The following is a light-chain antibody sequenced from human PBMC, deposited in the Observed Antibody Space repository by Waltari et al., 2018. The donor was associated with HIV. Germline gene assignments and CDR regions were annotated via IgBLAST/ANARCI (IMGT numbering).Light chain of an antibody. CDR2: EVS. CDR1: ESLLHSDGKTY. V-gene: IGKV2D-29*01. Sequence: IVMTQTPLSLSVTPGQPASISCKSSESLLHSDGKTYLFWYLQKAGQPPQLLIFEVSTRFSGVPDRFSCSGSGTDFTLRISRVEAGDVGIYYCMQSMKLPLTFGQGTRLDIK. J-gene: IGKJ5*01. CDR3: MQSMKLPLT.